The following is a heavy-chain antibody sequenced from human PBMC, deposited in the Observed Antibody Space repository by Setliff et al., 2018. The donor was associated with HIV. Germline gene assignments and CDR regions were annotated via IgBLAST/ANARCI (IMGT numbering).Heavy chain of an antibody. J-gene: IGHJ3*02. Sequence: AASVKVSCKGSGDTFTTYVVSWVRQAPGQGLEWMGGRSPIFSTTNYAQKFQGRVTITTYESTSRAYMELSSLRSEDTSVYYCAITSRGYSLQRGGAFDIWGQGTLVTVSS. D-gene: IGHD3-22*01. CDR1: GDTFTTYV. V-gene: IGHV1-69*05. CDR2: RSPIFSTT. CDR3: AITSRGYSLQRGGAFDI.